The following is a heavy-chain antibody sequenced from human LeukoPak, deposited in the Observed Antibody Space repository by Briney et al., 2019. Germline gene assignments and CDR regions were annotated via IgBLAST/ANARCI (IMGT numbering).Heavy chain of an antibody. V-gene: IGHV7-4-1*02. CDR2: INTNTGNP. D-gene: IGHD2-2*01. CDR3: ARDLYCSSTSCRTNWFDP. Sequence: ASVEVSCKASGYTFTSYAMNWVRQAPGQGLEWMGWINTNTGNPTYAQGFTGRFVFSLDTSVSTAYLQISSLKAEDTAVYYCARDLYCSSTSCRTNWFDPWGQGTLVTVSS. CDR1: GYTFTSYA. J-gene: IGHJ5*02.